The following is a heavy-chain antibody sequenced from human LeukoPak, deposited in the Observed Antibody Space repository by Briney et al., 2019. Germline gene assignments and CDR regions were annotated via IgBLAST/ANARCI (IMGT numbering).Heavy chain of an antibody. Sequence: SETLSLTCTVSGGSISNYHWSWIRQPAGKGLEWIGQIHTSGSTNYNPPLKSRVSMSIDTAEDQVSLTIRSVTAADTAFYYCARRDISSGWSFDYWGQGTLVTVSS. D-gene: IGHD6-19*01. CDR3: ARRDISSGWSFDY. J-gene: IGHJ4*02. CDR2: IHTSGST. CDR1: GGSISNYH. V-gene: IGHV4-4*07.